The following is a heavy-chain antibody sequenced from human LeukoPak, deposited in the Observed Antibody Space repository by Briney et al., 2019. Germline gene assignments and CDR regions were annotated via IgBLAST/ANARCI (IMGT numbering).Heavy chain of an antibody. J-gene: IGHJ4*02. V-gene: IGHV4-59*01. CDR3: ARGTGGYFDWLLSSPFDY. D-gene: IGHD3-9*01. CDR1: GGSISSYY. Sequence: SETLSLTCTVSGGSISSYYWSWIRQPPGKGLEWIGYIYYSGSTNYNPSLKSRVTISVDTSKNQFSLKLSSVTAADTAVYYCARGTGGYFDWLLSSPFDYWGQGTLATVSS. CDR2: IYYSGST.